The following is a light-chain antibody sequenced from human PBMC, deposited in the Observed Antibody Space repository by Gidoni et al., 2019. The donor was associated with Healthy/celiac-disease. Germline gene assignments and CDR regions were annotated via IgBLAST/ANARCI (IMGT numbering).Light chain of an antibody. CDR1: SHRSYN. CDR2: GKN. V-gene: IGLV3-19*01. Sequence: SSELSQDPAVSVALGQTVRITCQGDSHRSYNASWYQQKPGQDPVLVSYGKNNRPSGIPDRFSGSSSGNTASLTITGAQAEDEADYYCNSRDSSGNHLVFGGWTKLTVL. J-gene: IGLJ2*01. CDR3: NSRDSSGNHLV.